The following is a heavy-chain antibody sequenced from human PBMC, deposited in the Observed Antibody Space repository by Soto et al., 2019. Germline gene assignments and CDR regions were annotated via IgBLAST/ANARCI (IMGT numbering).Heavy chain of an antibody. V-gene: IGHV3-23*01. J-gene: IGHJ4*02. Sequence: EVQLLESGGGLVQPGGSLRLSCAASGFTFSNYAISWVRQPHGKGLAWVQIISGGGDTPYNPDSVKGRFTISRDNSRNTLYLQMNSLRAGDSAKYYCAKEGTSGLYYFDYWGPGTLVTVSS. CDR1: GFTFSNYA. CDR3: AKEGTSGLYYFDY. D-gene: IGHD6-19*01. CDR2: ISGGGDTP.